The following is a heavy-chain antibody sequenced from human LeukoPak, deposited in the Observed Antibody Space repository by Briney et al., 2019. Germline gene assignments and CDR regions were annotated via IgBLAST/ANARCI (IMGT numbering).Heavy chain of an antibody. V-gene: IGHV4-34*01. J-gene: IGHJ5*02. D-gene: IGHD3-10*01. CDR3: ARHARPPNSRGMYYYGSGSYRTTNWFDP. CDR1: GGSFSGYY. CDR2: INHSGST. Sequence: SETLSLTCAVYGGSFSGYYWSWIRQPPGKGLEWIGEINHSGSTNYNPSLKSRVTISVDTSKNQFSLKLSSVTAADTAVYYFARHARPPNSRGMYYYGSGSYRTTNWFDPWGQGTLVTVSS.